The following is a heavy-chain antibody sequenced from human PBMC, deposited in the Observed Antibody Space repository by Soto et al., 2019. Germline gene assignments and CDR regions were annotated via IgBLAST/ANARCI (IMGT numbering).Heavy chain of an antibody. V-gene: IGHV3-23*01. Sequence: GGSLRLACAASGFTFSSYAMSWVRQAPGKGLEWVSAVSGSGGSTYYADSVKGRFTISRDNSKNTLYLQMNSLRAEDTAVYYCAKALEPARLGEPNYYGMEVWGQGTTVTVSS. CDR1: GFTFSSYA. J-gene: IGHJ6*02. CDR3: AKALEPARLGEPNYYGMEV. CDR2: VSGSGGST. D-gene: IGHD3-16*01.